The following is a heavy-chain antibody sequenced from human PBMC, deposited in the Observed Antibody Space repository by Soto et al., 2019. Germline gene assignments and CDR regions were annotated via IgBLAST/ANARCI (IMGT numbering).Heavy chain of an antibody. D-gene: IGHD2-2*01. CDR3: ARGNCSSPNCYSFSGYYGMDV. V-gene: IGHV4-4*07. CDR2: IYTSGST. CDR1: GGSISSYY. Sequence: SETLSLTCTVSGGSISSYYWSWIRQPAGKGLEWIGRIYTSGSTHYNPSLKSRVTMSLDTSKNQFSLKLTSVTAADSALYYCARGNCSSPNCYSFSGYYGMDVWGQGTTHTVSS. J-gene: IGHJ6*01.